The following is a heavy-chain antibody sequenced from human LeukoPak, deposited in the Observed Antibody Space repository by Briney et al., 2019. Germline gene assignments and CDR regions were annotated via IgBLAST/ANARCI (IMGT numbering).Heavy chain of an antibody. D-gene: IGHD1-26*01. J-gene: IGHJ4*02. CDR1: GFTFSSYA. CDR3: ARDRDGSYDY. Sequence: GGSLRLSCAASGFTFSSYAVSWVRQAPGKGLEWVSAISDSGGSTYYADSVKGRFTISRDNAKNTLYLQMNSLRAEDTAVYYCARDRDGSYDYWGQGTLVTVSS. V-gene: IGHV3-23*01. CDR2: ISDSGGST.